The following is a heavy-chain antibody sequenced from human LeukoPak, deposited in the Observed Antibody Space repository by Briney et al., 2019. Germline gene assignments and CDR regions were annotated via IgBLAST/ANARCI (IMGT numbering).Heavy chain of an antibody. CDR1: GDPISSSGYY. CDR2: IHHSGNT. Sequence: SETRSLTCSVSGDPISSSGYYWDWIRQPPGKGLEWIGSIHHSGNTNYNPSLKSRVTISVDTSKNQFSLKLSSVTAADTAVYYCARAPVVVPAASSFGFDPWGQGTLVTVSS. J-gene: IGHJ5*02. D-gene: IGHD2-2*01. V-gene: IGHV4-39*07. CDR3: ARAPVVVPAASSFGFDP.